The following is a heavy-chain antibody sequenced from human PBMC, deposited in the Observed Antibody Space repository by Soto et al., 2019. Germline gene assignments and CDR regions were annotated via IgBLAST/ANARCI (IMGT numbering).Heavy chain of an antibody. V-gene: IGHV4-61*01. CDR3: ARALSTNEGWFDP. J-gene: IGHJ5*02. CDR2: IYYTGTS. CDR1: GASVSSGSYY. Sequence: SXTLSLTCKVSGASVSSGSYYWSWIRQPPGKGLEWIGYIYYTGTSDYNPSLKSRVTISIDTSKNQISLNLNSVTAADSAVYYCARALSTNEGWFDPWGQGRLVTVSS. D-gene: IGHD2-8*01.